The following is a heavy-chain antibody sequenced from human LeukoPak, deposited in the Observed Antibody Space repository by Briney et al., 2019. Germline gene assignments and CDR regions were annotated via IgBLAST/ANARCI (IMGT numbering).Heavy chain of an antibody. CDR2: IIPIFGTA. D-gene: IGHD2-2*02. CDR3: ARSYCSSTSCYTGGGYYFDY. CDR1: GGTFSSYA. Sequence: SVKVSCKASGGTFSSYAISWVRQAPGQGLEWMGGIIPIFGTANYAQKFQGRVTITTDESTSTAYMEVSSLRSEDTAVYYCARSYCSSTSCYTGGGYYFDYWGQGTLVTVSS. V-gene: IGHV1-69*05. J-gene: IGHJ4*02.